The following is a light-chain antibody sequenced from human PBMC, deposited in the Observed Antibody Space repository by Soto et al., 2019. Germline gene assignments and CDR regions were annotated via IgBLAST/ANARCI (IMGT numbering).Light chain of an antibody. J-gene: IGKJ1*01. Sequence: EIVLTQSPATLSLSPGERATLSCRTSQSVNSNYLAWYQQKPGQAPRLLIYGASSRATGIPDRISGSGSGTDFTLTISRLEPEDFAVYYCQQYGSSPWTFGQGTKVDI. CDR3: QQYGSSPWT. CDR2: GAS. CDR1: QSVNSNY. V-gene: IGKV3-20*01.